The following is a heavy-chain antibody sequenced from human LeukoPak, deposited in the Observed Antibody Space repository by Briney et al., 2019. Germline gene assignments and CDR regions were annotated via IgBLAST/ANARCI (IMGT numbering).Heavy chain of an antibody. CDR1: GGSFSSYS. CDR2: IIEKGNA. D-gene: IGHD3-10*01. V-gene: IGHV4-34*01. CDR3: ARGYYPPRRYFDL. Sequence: PSETLSLTCALYGGSFSSYSWSWTWIRQTPEKGLEWIGEIIEKGNANYNPSLKSRVTIDLDTSKNQFSLKLTSMTAADTAMYYCARGYYPPRRYFDLWGRGTLVTVSS. J-gene: IGHJ2*01.